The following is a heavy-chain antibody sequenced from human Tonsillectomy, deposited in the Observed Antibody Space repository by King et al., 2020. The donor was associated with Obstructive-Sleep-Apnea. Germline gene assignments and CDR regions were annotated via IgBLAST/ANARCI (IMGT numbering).Heavy chain of an antibody. V-gene: IGHV4-39*07. CDR3: ARGCQWLVPINWFDP. J-gene: IGHJ5*02. D-gene: IGHD6-19*01. CDR2: IYYSGST. CDR1: GGSIRSSSYY. Sequence: LQLQESGPGLVKPSETLSLTCTVSGGSIRSSSYYWGWIRQPPGRGLEWIGSIYYSGSTYYNPSLKSRVTISVDTSKNQFSLKLSSVTAADTAVYYSARGCQWLVPINWFDPWGQGTLVTVSS.